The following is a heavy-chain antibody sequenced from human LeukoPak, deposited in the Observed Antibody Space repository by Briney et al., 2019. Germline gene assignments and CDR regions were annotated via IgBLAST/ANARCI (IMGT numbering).Heavy chain of an antibody. CDR2: FNPEDDQT. V-gene: IGHV1-24*01. D-gene: IGHD3-10*01. CDR1: GYTLTELS. Sequence: GASVKVSCKVSGYTLTELSIYWVRQAPGKGLEWMGGFNPEDDQTIYAQKFQGRVTMTEDTSTDTAYMELSSLKSEDTALYYCATEVQYYYGSGSYSYWGQGTLVTVSS. CDR3: ATEVQYYYGSGSYSY. J-gene: IGHJ4*02.